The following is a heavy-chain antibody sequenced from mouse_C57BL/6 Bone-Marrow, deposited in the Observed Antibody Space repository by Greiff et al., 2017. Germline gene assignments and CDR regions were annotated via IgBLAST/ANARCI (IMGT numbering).Heavy chain of an antibody. CDR1: GFTIKDYY. CDR3: TACRSYPWYFDV. D-gene: IGHD1-1*01. Sequence: EVQLQQSGAELVRPGASVKLSCTASGFTIKDYYMHWVKQRPEQGLEWIGWIDPDNGDTDYDTKFQGKATITADKSSNTAYLQLSSRTSYDAAVYYCTACRSYPWYFDVWGTGTTVTVSS. V-gene: IGHV14-4*01. J-gene: IGHJ1*03. CDR2: IDPDNGDT.